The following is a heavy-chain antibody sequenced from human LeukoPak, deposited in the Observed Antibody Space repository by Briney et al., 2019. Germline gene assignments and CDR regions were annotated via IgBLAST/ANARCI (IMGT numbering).Heavy chain of an antibody. D-gene: IGHD3-16*01. Sequence: GGSLRLSCAASGFTFSSYWMSWVRQAPGKGLEWVANIKQDGSEKYYVDSVKGRFTISRDNAKTSVYLQMNSLRADDTAVYYCARSRAAVVMGELIPSFYYGMDVWGQGTTVTVSS. CDR1: GFTFSSYW. V-gene: IGHV3-7*03. J-gene: IGHJ6*02. CDR2: IKQDGSEK. CDR3: ARSRAAVVMGELIPSFYYGMDV.